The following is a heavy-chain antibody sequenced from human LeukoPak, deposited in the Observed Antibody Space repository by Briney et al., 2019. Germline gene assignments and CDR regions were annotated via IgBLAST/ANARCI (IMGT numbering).Heavy chain of an antibody. Sequence: GASVKVSCKASGYTFTSYAMHWVRQAPGQRLEWMGWINAGNGNTKYSQKFQGRVTITRDTSASTAYMELSSLRSEDTAVYYCARDQVGPHLLTGWYLHYYYYGMDVWGQGTTVTVSS. J-gene: IGHJ6*02. CDR2: INAGNGNT. CDR1: GYTFTSYA. V-gene: IGHV1-3*01. D-gene: IGHD6-19*01. CDR3: ARDQVGPHLLTGWYLHYYYYGMDV.